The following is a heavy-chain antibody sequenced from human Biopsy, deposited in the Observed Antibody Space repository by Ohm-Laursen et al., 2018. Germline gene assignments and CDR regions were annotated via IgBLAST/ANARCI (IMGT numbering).Heavy chain of an antibody. Sequence: GTLSLTCTVSGGSISSYYWSWIRQPPGKGLEWIGSIYNTETTFYNPSLKSRVTISVHTSTNQFSLKVSSVTAADTALYFCARHPTGFWFDPWGHGTLVTVSS. J-gene: IGHJ5*02. CDR2: IYNTETT. CDR3: ARHPTGFWFDP. V-gene: IGHV4-59*05. CDR1: GGSISSYY.